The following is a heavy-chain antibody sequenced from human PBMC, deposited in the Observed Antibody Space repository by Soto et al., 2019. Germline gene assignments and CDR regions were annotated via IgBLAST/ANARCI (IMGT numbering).Heavy chain of an antibody. CDR2: ISSSGSTA. J-gene: IGHJ4*02. V-gene: IGHV3-48*03. CDR3: TRAAWFPYLSFY. D-gene: IGHD3-10*01. Sequence: GGSLRLSCAASGFTFSNDALNWVRQAPGKGLEWISYISSSGSTAYYASSVEGRFTISRDNANNSVYLQMDSLRAEDTALYYCTRAAWFPYLSFYWGQGALVTVSS. CDR1: GFTFSNDA.